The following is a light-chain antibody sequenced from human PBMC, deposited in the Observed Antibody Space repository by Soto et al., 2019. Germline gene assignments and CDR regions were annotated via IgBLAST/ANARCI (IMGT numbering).Light chain of an antibody. CDR3: AAWDDSLNGYVV. V-gene: IGLV1-44*01. CDR1: SSNIGSKT. Sequence: QSVLTPPPSASGTPGQRVTISCSGSSSNIGSKTVNWYQQLPGTAPKLLIYSNNQRPSGVPDRFSGSKSGTSASLAISGLQSEDEADYYCAAWDDSLNGYVVFGGGTKLTVL. J-gene: IGLJ2*01. CDR2: SNN.